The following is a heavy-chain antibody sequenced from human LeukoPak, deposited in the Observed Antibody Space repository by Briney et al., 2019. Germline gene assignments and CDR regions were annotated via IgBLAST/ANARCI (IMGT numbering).Heavy chain of an antibody. CDR2: ISGSGGST. CDR3: ARAVVGKEDLDY. J-gene: IGHJ4*02. Sequence: PGGSLRLSCAASGFILSSFAMTWVRQAPGKGLEWVSAISGSGGSTYYADSVKGRFTISRDNSKNTLYLQMDTLGAEDTAVYYCARAVVGKEDLDYWGQGTLVTVSS. V-gene: IGHV3-23*01. D-gene: IGHD6-19*01. CDR1: GFILSSFA.